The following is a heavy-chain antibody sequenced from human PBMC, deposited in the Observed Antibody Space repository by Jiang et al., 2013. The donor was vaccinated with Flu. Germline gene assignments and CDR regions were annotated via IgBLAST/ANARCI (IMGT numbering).Heavy chain of an antibody. V-gene: IGHV4-39*01. Sequence: LLKPSETLSLTCTVSGGSISSSSYYWGWIRQPPGKGLEWIGSIYYSGSTYYNPSLKSRVTISVDTSKNQFSLKLSSVTAADTAVYYCARRLPGRDYWGQGTLVTVSS. J-gene: IGHJ4*02. CDR3: ARRLPGRDY. CDR2: IYYSGST. CDR1: GGSISSSSYY. D-gene: IGHD5-12*01.